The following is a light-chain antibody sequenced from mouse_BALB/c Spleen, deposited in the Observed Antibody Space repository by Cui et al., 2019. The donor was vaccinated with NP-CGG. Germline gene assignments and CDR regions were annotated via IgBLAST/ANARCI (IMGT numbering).Light chain of an antibody. J-gene: IGLJ1*01. Sequence: QAVVTQEYLLTTSPGETVTLTCRSSTGAVTTSNYANWVQEKPDHLFTGLIGGTNNRAPGVPARFSGSLIGGKAALTITGAQTEDEAIYFCALWYSNHWVFGGGTKLTVL. V-gene: IGLV1*01. CDR1: TGAVTTSNY. CDR2: GTN. CDR3: ALWYSNHWV.